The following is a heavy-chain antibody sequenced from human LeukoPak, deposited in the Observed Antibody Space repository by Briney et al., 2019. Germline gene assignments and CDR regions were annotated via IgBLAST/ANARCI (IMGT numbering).Heavy chain of an antibody. CDR2: ISGSGGST. J-gene: IGHJ4*02. Sequence: PGGSLRLSCAASGFTFSSYAMSWVRQAPGKGLEWVSAISGSGGSTYYADSVKGRFTISRDNSKNTLDLQMNSLRAEDTAVYYCAKARYYDSSGPFDYWGQGTLVTVSS. CDR3: AKARYYDSSGPFDY. D-gene: IGHD3-22*01. V-gene: IGHV3-23*01. CDR1: GFTFSSYA.